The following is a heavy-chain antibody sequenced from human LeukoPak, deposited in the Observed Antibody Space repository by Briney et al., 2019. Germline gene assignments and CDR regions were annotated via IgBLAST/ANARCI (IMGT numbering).Heavy chain of an antibody. CDR2: INPSGGST. J-gene: IGHJ5*02. CDR3: ARDSGGRLGTYNWFDP. Sequence: ASVKVSCKASGYTFTSYYMHWVRQAPGQGLEWMGIINPSGGSTSYAQKFQGRVTMTRDTSTSTVYMELSSLRSEDTAVYYCARDSGGRLGTYNWFDPWGQGTLVTVSS. D-gene: IGHD3-16*01. CDR1: GYTFTSYY. V-gene: IGHV1-46*01.